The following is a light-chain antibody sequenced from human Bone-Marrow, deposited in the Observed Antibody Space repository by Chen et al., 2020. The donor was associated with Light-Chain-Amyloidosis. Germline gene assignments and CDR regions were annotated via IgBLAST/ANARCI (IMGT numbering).Light chain of an antibody. Sequence: HSALTQPASVSGSPGQSLTISSTGTSSDVGSYNYVSWYQHHPGKAPKLMICEVSNRPSGVSDRFSGSKSGNTASLTISGLQAEDEADYYCSSYTRSVSYVFGSGTKVTVL. J-gene: IGLJ1*01. V-gene: IGLV2-14*01. CDR3: SSYTRSVSYV. CDR2: EVS. CDR1: SSDVGSYNY.